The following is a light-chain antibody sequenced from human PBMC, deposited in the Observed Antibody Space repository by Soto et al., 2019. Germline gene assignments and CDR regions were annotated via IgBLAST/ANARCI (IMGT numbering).Light chain of an antibody. V-gene: IGKV3-20*01. Sequence: EIVLTQSPGTLSLSPGERATLSCRASQSVTNNYLAWYQQKPGQAPRLLIYGASSRATGIPDRFSDSGSGTDFTLTISRLEPEDFAVYYCQQYGSSPLYTFGQGTKLEIK. CDR3: QQYGSSPLYT. CDR2: GAS. CDR1: QSVTNNY. J-gene: IGKJ2*01.